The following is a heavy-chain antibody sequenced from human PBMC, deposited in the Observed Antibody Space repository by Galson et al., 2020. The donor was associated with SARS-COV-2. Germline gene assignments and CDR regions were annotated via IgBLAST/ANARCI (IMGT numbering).Heavy chain of an antibody. CDR1: GFTFSYYW. J-gene: IGHJ4*02. V-gene: IGHV3-74*01. D-gene: IGHD5-12*01. CDR3: ARDHFGYDSLDY. CDR2: IKGDGSYT. Sequence: GGSLRLSCATSGFTFSYYWMHWVRQVAGKALVHVSRIKGDGSYTNYADSVRGRFTISRDNAKNTLYLQINKLRAEDTAVYYGARDHFGYDSLDYWGQGTLITV.